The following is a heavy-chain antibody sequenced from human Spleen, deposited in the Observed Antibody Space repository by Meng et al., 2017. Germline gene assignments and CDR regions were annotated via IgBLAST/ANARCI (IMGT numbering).Heavy chain of an antibody. CDR2: VSGGGGTT. CDR1: GFTFDDYA. J-gene: IGHJ4*02. V-gene: IGHV3-23*01. Sequence: GESLKISCAASGFTFDDYAMHWVRQAPGKGLEWVSSVSGGGGTTYYADSVKGRFTISRDNSKNTLYLQMSSLRADDTAVYYCAKNYSDSSGSHWPLYFDCWGQGTLVTVSS. CDR3: AKNYSDSSGSHWPLYFDC. D-gene: IGHD3-22*01.